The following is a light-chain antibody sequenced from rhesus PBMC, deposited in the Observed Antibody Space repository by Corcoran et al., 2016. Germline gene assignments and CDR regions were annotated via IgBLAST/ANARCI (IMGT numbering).Light chain of an antibody. CDR1: ENVNNH. CDR3: QQSFGVPPT. V-gene: IGKV1-74*01. CDR2: KAS. J-gene: IGKJ4*01. Sequence: DIQMTQSPSSLSASIGERVTVTCRASENVNNHLNWYQQKPGKATKFLIYKASNLQDGVPSRFSGSGSGTDYTLTISSLQAEDVATYYCQQSFGVPPTFGGGTKVDLK.